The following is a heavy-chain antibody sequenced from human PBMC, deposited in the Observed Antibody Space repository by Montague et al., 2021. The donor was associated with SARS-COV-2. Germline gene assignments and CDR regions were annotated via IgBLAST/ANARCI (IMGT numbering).Heavy chain of an antibody. J-gene: IGHJ6*03. Sequence: SETLSLTCAVYGGSFSAYYWSWIRQPPGKGLEWIGEINHSGSTNYNPSLKSRVTISVDTSKNQVSLKLSSVTAADTAVYYCARMRFFDWPPHYYMDVWGKETTVTVSS. CDR3: ARMRFFDWPPHYYMDV. CDR2: INHSGST. D-gene: IGHD3-9*01. V-gene: IGHV4-34*01. CDR1: GGSFSAYY.